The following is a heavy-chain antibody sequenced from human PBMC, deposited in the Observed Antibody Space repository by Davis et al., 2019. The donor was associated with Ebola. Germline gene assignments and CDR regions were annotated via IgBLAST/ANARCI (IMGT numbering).Heavy chain of an antibody. CDR3: ARDRSGSTYNGMDV. CDR1: GFIFSSYW. D-gene: IGHD3-10*01. CDR2: INSEGSSI. V-gene: IGHV3-74*01. J-gene: IGHJ6*02. Sequence: PSETLSLTCDASGFIFSSYWMHWVRHTPGKGLVWVARINSEGSSIPYADSVKGRFTISRDNAKNTVYLQMKSLGVEDTGVFYCARDRSGSTYNGMDVWGQGTTVVVSS.